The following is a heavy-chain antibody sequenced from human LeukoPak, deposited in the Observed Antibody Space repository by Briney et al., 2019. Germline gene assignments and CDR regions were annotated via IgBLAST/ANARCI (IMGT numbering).Heavy chain of an antibody. CDR3: ARDKADGSGSYYNVGAFDI. V-gene: IGHV4-34*01. Sequence: PSETLSLTCAIYGGSFSGKYWSWVRQSPGKGLEWIGEINQSGSTNYNPSLKSRVTLSVDTSKNQFSLKLSSVTAADTAVYYCARDKADGSGSYYNVGAFDIWGQGTMVTVSS. J-gene: IGHJ3*02. D-gene: IGHD3-10*01. CDR2: INQSGST. CDR1: GGSFSGKY.